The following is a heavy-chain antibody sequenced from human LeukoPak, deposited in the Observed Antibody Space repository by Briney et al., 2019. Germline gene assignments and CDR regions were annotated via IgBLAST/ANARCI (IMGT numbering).Heavy chain of an antibody. CDR1: GYTFTGYY. J-gene: IGHJ5*02. CDR2: MNPNSGNT. CDR3: ARGPRTSLNWFDP. Sequence: GASVKVSCKASGYTFTGYYMHWVRQATGQGLEWMGWMNPNSGNTGYAQKFQGRVTITRNTSISTAYMELSSLRSEDTAVYYCARGPRTSLNWFDPWGQGTLVTVSS. V-gene: IGHV1-8*03. D-gene: IGHD1-7*01.